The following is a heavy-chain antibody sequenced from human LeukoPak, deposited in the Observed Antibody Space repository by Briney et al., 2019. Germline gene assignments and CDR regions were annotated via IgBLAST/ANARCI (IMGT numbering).Heavy chain of an antibody. V-gene: IGHV3-20*04. J-gene: IGHJ3*01. Sequence: GGSLRLSCAASGFTVSSNYMSWVRQAPGKGLEWVAGIDWEGGRTGFAESVKGRFTISRDTVRNFLYLEVNSLRAEDTALYFCAREGGPLTGVLDAFDLWGQGTMVIVSS. D-gene: IGHD2-8*02. CDR2: IDWEGGRT. CDR3: AREGGPLTGVLDAFDL. CDR1: GFTVSSNY.